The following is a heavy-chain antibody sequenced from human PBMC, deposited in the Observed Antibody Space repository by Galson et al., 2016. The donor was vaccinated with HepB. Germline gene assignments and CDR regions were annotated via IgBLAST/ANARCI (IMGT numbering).Heavy chain of an antibody. Sequence: SLRLSCAVSGVTVTSMFMNWVRQAPGKGLEWVSVIHGVGNIYYADSVRGRFTIHKDKRENMVYLQMNSLRAEDAAVYYCAGEIGIANGIDVWGQGTTVTVS. CDR3: AGEIGIANGIDV. D-gene: IGHD2-21*01. CDR2: IHGVGNI. J-gene: IGHJ6*02. CDR1: GVTVTSMF. V-gene: IGHV3-53*01.